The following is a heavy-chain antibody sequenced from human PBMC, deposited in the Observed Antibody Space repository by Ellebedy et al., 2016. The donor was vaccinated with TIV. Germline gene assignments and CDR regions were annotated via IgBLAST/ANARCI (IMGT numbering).Heavy chain of an antibody. V-gene: IGHV4-39*01. CDR3: ARGGGYSYGTIDY. CDR2: IYYSGST. Sequence: MPSETLSLTCTVSGGSISSSSYYWGWIRQPPGKGLEWIGSIYYSGSTYYNPSLKSRVTISVDASKNQFSLKLTSVTAADTAVYYCARGGGYSYGTIDYWGQGTLVTVSS. CDR1: GGSISSSSYY. J-gene: IGHJ4*02. D-gene: IGHD5-18*01.